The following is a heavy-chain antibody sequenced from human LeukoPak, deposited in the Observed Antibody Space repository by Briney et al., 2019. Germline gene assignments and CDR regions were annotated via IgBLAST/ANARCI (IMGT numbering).Heavy chain of an antibody. CDR1: GGTFVSYV. CDR3: ARDRGGLDP. D-gene: IGHD4-23*01. CDR2: ILPIFGTA. J-gene: IGHJ5*02. V-gene: IGHV1-69*13. Sequence: SVRVSFKTSGGTFVSYVISWVRQAPGQGLDWMGGILPIFGTADYAQKFQGRVTITADESTNTAYMELKSLTSEDTAVYYCARDRGGLDPWGQGTLVTVSS.